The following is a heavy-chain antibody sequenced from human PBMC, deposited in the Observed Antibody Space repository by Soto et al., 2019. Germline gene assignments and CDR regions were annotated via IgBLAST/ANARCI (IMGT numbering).Heavy chain of an antibody. Sequence: EVQLLESGGGLVQPGGSLRLSCATDGFTFDSYAMHWVRQAPGKGLEWVSSLSGSGYQTYYADSVKGRLTISRDRSKNTVYLQMNSLRAEDTAVYFCAKDRLTVFGVVVTFEDWGRGTLVTVA. D-gene: IGHD3-3*01. CDR2: LSGSGYQT. J-gene: IGHJ4*02. CDR1: GFTFDSYA. CDR3: AKDRLTVFGVVVTFED. V-gene: IGHV3-23*01.